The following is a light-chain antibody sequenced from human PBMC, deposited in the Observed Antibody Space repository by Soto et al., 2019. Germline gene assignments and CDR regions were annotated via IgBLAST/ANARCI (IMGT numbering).Light chain of an antibody. CDR2: SAS. CDR3: QQTFRTPHT. Sequence: DIQMTQSPASLSASVGDRVTITCRASQTISSYLNWYQQKAGAAPKLLIYSASPLQSGVPSRFSGSGFGTDYTLTISSLQPADFAVYYCQQTFRTPHTFGQGTKLDIK. CDR1: QTISSY. J-gene: IGKJ2*01. V-gene: IGKV1-39*01.